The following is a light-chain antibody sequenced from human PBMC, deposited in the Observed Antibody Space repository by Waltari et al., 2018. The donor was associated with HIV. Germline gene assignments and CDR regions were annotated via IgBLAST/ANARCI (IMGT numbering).Light chain of an antibody. V-gene: IGLV1-40*01. CDR2: SDI. CDR1: RSTLAAGVF. CDR3: QSYDSSLRASV. Sequence: QSALTQPPSVSGAPGQRVTISCTANRSTLAAGVFLHSYQHLPGTAPKLLVHSDINRPSGVPDRFSGSKSGTSASLVITGLQAEDEADYYCQSYDSSLRASVFGGGTKLTVL. J-gene: IGLJ2*01.